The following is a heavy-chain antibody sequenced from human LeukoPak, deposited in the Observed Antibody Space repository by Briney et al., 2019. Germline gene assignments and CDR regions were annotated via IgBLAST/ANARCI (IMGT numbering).Heavy chain of an antibody. J-gene: IGHJ4*02. CDR1: GGSISSYY. CDR3: ARGIEENYYDSSGYYCGMDYFDY. V-gene: IGHV4-59*01. CDR2: IYYSGST. D-gene: IGHD3-22*01. Sequence: SETLSLTCTVSGGSISSYYWSWIRQPPGKGLEWIGYIYYSGSTNYNPSLKSRVTISVDASKNQFSLKLSSVTAADTAVYYCARGIEENYYDSSGYYCGMDYFDYWGQGTLVTVSS.